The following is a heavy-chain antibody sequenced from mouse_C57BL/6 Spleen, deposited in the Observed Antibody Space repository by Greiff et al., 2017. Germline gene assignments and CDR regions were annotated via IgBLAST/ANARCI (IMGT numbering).Heavy chain of an antibody. CDR1: GFTFSNYW. CDR3: ILTTVVATKVYWYFDV. Sequence: EVQGVESGGGLVQPGGSMKLSCVASGFTFSNYWMNWVRQSPEKGLEWVAQIRLKSDNYATHYAESVKGRFTISRDDSKSSVYLQMNNLRAEDTGIYYCILTTVVATKVYWYFDVWGTGPRSPSPQ. J-gene: IGHJ1*03. CDR2: IRLKSDNYAT. V-gene: IGHV6-3*01. D-gene: IGHD1-1*01.